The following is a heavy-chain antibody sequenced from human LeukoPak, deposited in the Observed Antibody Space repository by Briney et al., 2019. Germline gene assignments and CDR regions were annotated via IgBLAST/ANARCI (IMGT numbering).Heavy chain of an antibody. CDR2: IYHSGST. CDR1: GYSISSGYY. D-gene: IGHD3-22*01. Sequence: PSETLSLTCTVSGYSISSGYYWGWIRQPPGKGLEWIGSIYHSGSTYYNPSLMSRVTISVDTSKNQFSLNLSSVTAADTAVYYCARAPHFFDISGSRYYFDYWGQGTLVTVSS. J-gene: IGHJ4*02. CDR3: ARAPHFFDISGSRYYFDY. V-gene: IGHV4-38-2*02.